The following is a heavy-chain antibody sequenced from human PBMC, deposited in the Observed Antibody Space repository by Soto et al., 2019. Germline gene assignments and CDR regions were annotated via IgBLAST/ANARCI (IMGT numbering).Heavy chain of an antibody. Sequence: PSETLSLTCTVSGGSISSYYWSWIRQPPGRGLEWIGYIYYSGDTNYNPSLKSRVTISVDTSKNQFSLKLNSVTAADTAVYYCARDRGYSGYEGSLYWGQGTLVTVS. CDR2: IYYSGDT. V-gene: IGHV4-59*01. CDR1: GGSISSYY. J-gene: IGHJ4*02. D-gene: IGHD5-12*01. CDR3: ARDRGYSGYEGSLY.